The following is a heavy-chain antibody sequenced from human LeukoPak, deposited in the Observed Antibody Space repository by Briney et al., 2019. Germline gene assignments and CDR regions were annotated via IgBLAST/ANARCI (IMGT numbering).Heavy chain of an antibody. CDR3: ARQEYDFWSGYPWGGFDY. CDR2: INHSGST. Sequence: SETLSLTCAVYGGSFSGYYWSWIRQPPGKGLEWIGEINHSGSTNYNPSLKSRVTISVDTSKNQFSLKLSSVTAADTAVYYCARQEYDFWSGYPWGGFDYWGQGTLVTVSS. D-gene: IGHD3-3*01. CDR1: GGSFSGYY. J-gene: IGHJ4*02. V-gene: IGHV4-34*01.